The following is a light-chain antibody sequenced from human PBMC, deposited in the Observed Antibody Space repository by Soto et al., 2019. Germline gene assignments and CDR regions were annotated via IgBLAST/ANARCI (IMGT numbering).Light chain of an antibody. Sequence: QSALTQPRSVSGSPGQSVTISCTGTSSDVGGYNFVTWYQQHPDKAPKLLIYAVSKRPSGVPDHFSGSKSGNTASLTISGLQAADDADYYCCSYAGNAYVFGTGTKLTVL. CDR1: SSDVGGYNF. CDR2: AVS. V-gene: IGLV2-11*01. J-gene: IGLJ1*01. CDR3: CSYAGNAYV.